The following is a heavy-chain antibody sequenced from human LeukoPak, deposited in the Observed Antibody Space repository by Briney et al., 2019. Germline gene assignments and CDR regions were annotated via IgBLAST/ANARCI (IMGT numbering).Heavy chain of an antibody. D-gene: IGHD1-26*01. J-gene: IGHJ4*02. CDR3: ARPDSGSYSYFDY. Sequence: SETLSLTCTVSGDSISSSSYYWGWIRQPPGKGLEWIGSIFYSGSTYYNPSLKSRVTISVDTSKNQFSLKLSSVTAADTAVYYCARPDSGSYSYFDYWGQGTLVTVSS. V-gene: IGHV4-39*01. CDR1: GDSISSSSYY. CDR2: IFYSGST.